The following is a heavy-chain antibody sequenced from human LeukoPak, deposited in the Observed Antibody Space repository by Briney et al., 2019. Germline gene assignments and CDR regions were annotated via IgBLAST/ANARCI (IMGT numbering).Heavy chain of an antibody. D-gene: IGHD3-16*01. CDR3: ARIMYSYYGMDV. J-gene: IGHJ6*02. Sequence: GGSLRLSCAASGFTFTSYWMGWVRQAPGRGLEWVANIKQDGSEKYYVDSVKGRFTISRDNAKNSLFLQMNSLRAEDMAVYYCARIMYSYYGMDVWGQGTTVTVSS. CDR1: GFTFTSYW. CDR2: IKQDGSEK. V-gene: IGHV3-7*01.